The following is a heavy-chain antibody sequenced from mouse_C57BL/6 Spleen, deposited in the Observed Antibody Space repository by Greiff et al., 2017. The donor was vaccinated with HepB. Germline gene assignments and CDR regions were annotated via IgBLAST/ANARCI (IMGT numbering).Heavy chain of an antibody. D-gene: IGHD4-1*01. CDR3: ARDLGDWYFDV. Sequence: EVHLVESGGGLVKPGGSLKLSCAASGFTFSSYAMSWVRQTPEKRLEWVATISDGGSYTYYPDNVKGRFTISRDNAKNNLYLQMSHLKSEDTAMYYCARDLGDWYFDVWGTGTTVTVSS. CDR1: GFTFSSYA. CDR2: ISDGGSYT. J-gene: IGHJ1*03. V-gene: IGHV5-4*01.